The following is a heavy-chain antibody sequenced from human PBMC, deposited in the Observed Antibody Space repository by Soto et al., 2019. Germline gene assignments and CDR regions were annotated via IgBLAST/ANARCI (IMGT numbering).Heavy chain of an antibody. D-gene: IGHD3-22*01. CDR2: ISGSGGST. Sequence: GGSMRLSCAVSGFTFNSYAMNWVRQAPGKGLEWVSVISGSGGSTHYADSVKGRSTISRDNSKNTLYLQVNSLRAEDTAVYYCAKEADISGYHPDYWGQGTQVTVSS. V-gene: IGHV3-23*01. CDR1: GFTFNSYA. CDR3: AKEADISGYHPDY. J-gene: IGHJ4*02.